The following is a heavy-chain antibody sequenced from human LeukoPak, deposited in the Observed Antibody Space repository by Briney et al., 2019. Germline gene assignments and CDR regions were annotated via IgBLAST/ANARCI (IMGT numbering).Heavy chain of an antibody. CDR2: ISYDGSNK. D-gene: IGHD6-19*01. V-gene: IGHV3-30*18. CDR1: GSTFSSHT. J-gene: IGHJ4*02. Sequence: PGGSLRLSCAASGSTFSSHTMNWVRQAPGKGLEWVAVISYDGSNKYYADSVKGRFTISRDNSKNTLYLQMNSLRAEDTAVYYCAKEGGSSGWYKPFDYWGQGTLVTVSS. CDR3: AKEGGSSGWYKPFDY.